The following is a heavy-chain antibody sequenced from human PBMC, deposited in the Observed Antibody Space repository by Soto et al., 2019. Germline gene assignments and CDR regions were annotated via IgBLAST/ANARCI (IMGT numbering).Heavy chain of an antibody. CDR2: IIPIFGTA. V-gene: IGHV1-69*13. CDR1: GGTFSSYA. CDR3: ARDRGSGSVGDDAFDI. Sequence: GASVKVSCKASGGTFSSYAISWVRQAPGQGLEWMGGIIPIFGTANYAQKFQGRVTITADESTSTAYMELSSLRSEDTAVYYCARDRGSGSVGDDAFDIWGHGTMVTVSS. D-gene: IGHD1-26*01. J-gene: IGHJ3*02.